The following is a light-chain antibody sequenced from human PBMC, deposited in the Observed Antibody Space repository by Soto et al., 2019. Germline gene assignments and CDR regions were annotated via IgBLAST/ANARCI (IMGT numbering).Light chain of an antibody. CDR1: QSVSSSY. CDR3: QQYGSSPPLFT. Sequence: EIVLTQSPGTLSLSPGERATLSCRASQSVSSSYLAWYQQKPGQAPRLLIYGASSRATGIPDRFSGSGSGTDPALTLSRRQPEDFAVYYCQQYGSSPPLFTLGPGTKADIK. CDR2: GAS. J-gene: IGKJ3*01. V-gene: IGKV3-20*01.